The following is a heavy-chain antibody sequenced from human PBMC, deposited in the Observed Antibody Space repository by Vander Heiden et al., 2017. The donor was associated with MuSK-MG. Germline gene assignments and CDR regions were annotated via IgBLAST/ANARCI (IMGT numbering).Heavy chain of an antibody. CDR3: ASGGGEGWFDP. J-gene: IGHJ5*02. CDR2: IYYSGST. CDR1: GRSISSTSYY. Sequence: HLQLQESGPGLVKPSDALSLPCTAPGRSISSTSYYWGWIRRPPGKGLEWIGSIYYSGSTYYNPSLKSRVTISVDTSKNQFSLKLSSVTAADTAVYYCASGGGEGWFDPWGQGTLVTVSS. D-gene: IGHD2-21*01. V-gene: IGHV4-39*01.